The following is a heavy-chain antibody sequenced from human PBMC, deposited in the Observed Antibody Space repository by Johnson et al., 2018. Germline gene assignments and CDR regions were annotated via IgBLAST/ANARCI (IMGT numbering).Heavy chain of an antibody. V-gene: IGHV3-66*01. Sequence: VQLVESGGGVVQPGRSLRLSCAASGFTVSSNYMSWVRQAPGKGLAWVSVIYSGGSPYYADSVKGRFTIARDNANNSLYLQMHSLRAEDTAVYYCARDLSADWNDEDAFDIWGQGTMVTVSS. J-gene: IGHJ3*02. D-gene: IGHD1-1*01. CDR3: ARDLSADWNDEDAFDI. CDR2: IYSGGSP. CDR1: GFTVSSNY.